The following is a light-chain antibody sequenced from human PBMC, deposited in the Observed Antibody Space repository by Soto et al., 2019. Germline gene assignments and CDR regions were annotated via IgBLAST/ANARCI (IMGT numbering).Light chain of an antibody. CDR1: QSISSW. J-gene: IGKJ2*01. Sequence: DIQMTKSPSTLSASLGARVTITCRASQSISSWLAWYQQKPGKVPKLLIYKASSLESGGPSRFSGSGSGTEFTLTISSLQPDDFASYYCQQYNSYSRNTFGQGTKLEIK. V-gene: IGKV1-5*03. CDR2: KAS. CDR3: QQYNSYSRNT.